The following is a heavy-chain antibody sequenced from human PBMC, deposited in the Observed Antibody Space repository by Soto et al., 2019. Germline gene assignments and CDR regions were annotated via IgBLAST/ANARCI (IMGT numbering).Heavy chain of an antibody. D-gene: IGHD2-2*01. CDR1: GGSISSGDYY. Sequence: PSETLSLTCTVSGGSISSGDYYWSWIRQPPGKGLEWIGYIYYSGSTYYNPSLKSRVTISVDTSKNQFSLKLSSVTAADTAVYYCARGGCISTSCYPRTDAFDIWGQGTMVTVSS. CDR3: ARGGCISTSCYPRTDAFDI. CDR2: IYYSGST. V-gene: IGHV4-30-4*01. J-gene: IGHJ3*02.